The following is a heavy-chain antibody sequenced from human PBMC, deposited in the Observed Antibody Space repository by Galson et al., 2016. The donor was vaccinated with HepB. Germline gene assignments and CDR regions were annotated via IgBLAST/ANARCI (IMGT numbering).Heavy chain of an antibody. D-gene: IGHD2-2*01. CDR2: IIPIFGTA. Sequence: SVKVSCKASGGTFSSYAISWVRQAPGQGLEWMGGIIPIFGTANYAQKFQGRVTITADESTSTAYMELSSLRSEDTAVYYCARRYCSSTSCSMLDCWGQGTLVTVSS. J-gene: IGHJ4*02. V-gene: IGHV1-69*13. CDR1: GGTFSSYA. CDR3: ARRYCSSTSCSMLDC.